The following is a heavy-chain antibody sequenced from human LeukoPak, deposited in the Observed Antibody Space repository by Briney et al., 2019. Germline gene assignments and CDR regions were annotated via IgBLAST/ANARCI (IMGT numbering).Heavy chain of an antibody. Sequence: SVKVSCKASGGTFSSHTISWVRQAPGQGLEWMGRIIPILGEPDYAQKFQGRVTITADMSTSTAYMELSSLRSEDTAVYYCARKGGLGTYGIFDYWGQGTLVTVSS. J-gene: IGHJ4*02. CDR1: GGTFSSHT. CDR3: ARKGGLGTYGIFDY. CDR2: IIPILGEP. V-gene: IGHV1-69*02. D-gene: IGHD3-10*01.